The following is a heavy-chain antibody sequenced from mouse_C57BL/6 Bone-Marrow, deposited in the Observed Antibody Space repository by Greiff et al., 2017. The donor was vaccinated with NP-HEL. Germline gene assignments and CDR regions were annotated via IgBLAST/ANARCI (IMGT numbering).Heavy chain of an antibody. CDR3: ARGGGTDY. Sequence: QVQLKESGAELARPGASVKLSCKASGYTFTSYGISWVKQRPGQGLEWIGEIYPRSGYTYYNEKFKGKATLTVDKASSTAYMELRSLTSEDSAVYFCARGGGTDYWGQGTTLTVSS. CDR2: IYPRSGYT. J-gene: IGHJ2*01. CDR1: GYTFTSYG. D-gene: IGHD4-1*01. V-gene: IGHV1-81*01.